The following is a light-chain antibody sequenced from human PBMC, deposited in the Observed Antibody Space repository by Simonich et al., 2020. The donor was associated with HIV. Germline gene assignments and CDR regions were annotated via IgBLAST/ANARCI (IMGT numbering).Light chain of an antibody. CDR3: SSYTSSSTV. Sequence: QSALTQPASVSGSPGQSITISSPGTSRDVGGYNYVSWYRQHPGRAPKLMIYDISNRPSGVSNRFSGSKSGNTASLTISGLQAEDEADYYCSSYTSSSTVFGGGTKLTVL. V-gene: IGLV2-14*03. CDR2: DIS. CDR1: SRDVGGYNY. J-gene: IGLJ2*01.